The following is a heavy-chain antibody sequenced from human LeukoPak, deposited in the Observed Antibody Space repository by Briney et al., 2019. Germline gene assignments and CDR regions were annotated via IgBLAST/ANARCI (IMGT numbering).Heavy chain of an antibody. J-gene: IGHJ5*02. Sequence: ASVKVSCKASGYTLTRYSINWVRQAPGQGLEWMGIINPSGGSTSYAQKFQGRVTMTRDTSTSTVYMELSSLRSEDTAVYYCAREDITVTPTGETGWFDPWGQGTLVTVSS. CDR2: INPSGGST. CDR1: GYTLTRYS. CDR3: AREDITVTPTGETGWFDP. V-gene: IGHV1-46*01. D-gene: IGHD4-17*01.